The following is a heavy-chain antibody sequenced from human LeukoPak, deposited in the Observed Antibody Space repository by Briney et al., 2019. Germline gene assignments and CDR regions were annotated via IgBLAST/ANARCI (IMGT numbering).Heavy chain of an antibody. J-gene: IGHJ4*02. D-gene: IGHD6-25*01. CDR1: GGSVSSSNW. V-gene: IGHV4-4*02. CDR3: AREGGFYRPLYY. Sequence: PSETLSLTCGVSGGSVSSSNWWSWIRQPPGKGLEWIGEVHLDGRTNFHPSLKSPLTMSVDLSENHVSLKLTSVTAADTAVYYCAREGGFYRPLYYSGQGTLVTVSS. CDR2: VHLDGRT.